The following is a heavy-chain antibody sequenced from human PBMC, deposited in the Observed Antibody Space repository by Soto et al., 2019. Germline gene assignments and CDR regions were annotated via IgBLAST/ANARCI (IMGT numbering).Heavy chain of an antibody. Sequence: QVQLVQSGAEVKKPGSSVKVSCKAPGGTFSSYAISWVRQAPGQGLEWMGGIIPIFGTANYAQKFQGRGTITADESTSTGYMELSSLRSEDTAVYYCARSQGGSSSLDIYYYYYYGMGVWGQGTTVTVSS. CDR3: ARSQGGSSSLDIYYYYYYGMGV. V-gene: IGHV1-69*01. J-gene: IGHJ6*02. D-gene: IGHD2-15*01. CDR1: GGTFSSYA. CDR2: IIPIFGTA.